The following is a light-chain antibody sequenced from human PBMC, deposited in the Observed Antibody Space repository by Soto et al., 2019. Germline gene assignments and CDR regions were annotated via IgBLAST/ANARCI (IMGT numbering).Light chain of an antibody. V-gene: IGLV2-14*01. CDR1: SSDVGGYNY. Sequence: QSALTQPASVSGSPGQSITISCTGTSSDVGGYNYVSWYKQHPGEVPKLMIYEVSNRPSGVSNRFSGSKSGNTASLTISGLHADDEAEYYCCSYTTISTVVFGGGTKLTVL. CDR2: EVS. CDR3: CSYTTISTVV. J-gene: IGLJ2*01.